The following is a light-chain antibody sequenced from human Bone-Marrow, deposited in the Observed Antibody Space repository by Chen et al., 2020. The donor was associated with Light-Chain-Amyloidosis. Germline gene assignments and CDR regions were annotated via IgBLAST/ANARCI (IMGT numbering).Light chain of an antibody. V-gene: IGKV2-30*01. CDR1: HSLVYSDGNTY. CDR2: RVS. Sequence: DAVLTQSPLSRPVTLGQPASISCRSSHSLVYSDGNTYLTWFQQRPGQSPRRLIYRVSNRDSGVPDRFSGSGSGTDFTLKISRVEAEDVGIYYCMQGTHWRSFGQGTQLQIK. J-gene: IGKJ2*01. CDR3: MQGTHWRS.